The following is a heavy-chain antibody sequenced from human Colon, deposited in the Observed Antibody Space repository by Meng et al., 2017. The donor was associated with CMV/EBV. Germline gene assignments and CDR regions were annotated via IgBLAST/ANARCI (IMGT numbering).Heavy chain of an antibody. CDR1: GFTFSSYE. Sequence: GESLKLSCSASGFTFSSYEMNWVRQAPGKGLEWVSYISSSGSTIYYAESAKGRFTISRDTSQNTVFLQMDTLRVEDTAIYYCARVSSAGLALDVWGQGTMVTVSS. CDR3: ARVSSAGLALDV. J-gene: IGHJ3*01. V-gene: IGHV3-48*03. CDR2: ISSSGSTI. D-gene: IGHD6-19*01.